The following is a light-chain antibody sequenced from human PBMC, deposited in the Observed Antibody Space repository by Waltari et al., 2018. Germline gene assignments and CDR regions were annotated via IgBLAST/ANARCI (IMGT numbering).Light chain of an antibody. J-gene: IGKJ1*01. CDR3: QHYDGSSWT. Sequence: DIQMTQSPSSLPASIGDRVTITCRASQNMISWVAWYQQKPGEAPKLLMYKASILETGVPSRFRGRGFGTQFSLTIDSLQPDDFGVYYCQHYDGSSWTFGPGTRVEVK. CDR2: KAS. CDR1: QNMISW. V-gene: IGKV1-5*03.